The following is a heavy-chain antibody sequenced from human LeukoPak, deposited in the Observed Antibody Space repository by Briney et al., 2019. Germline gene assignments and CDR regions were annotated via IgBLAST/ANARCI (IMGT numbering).Heavy chain of an antibody. J-gene: IGHJ4*02. CDR2: IYYSENT. CDR1: VASVSSGSHY. D-gene: IGHD3-10*01. Sequence: SETLSLTCTVSVASVSSGSHYWSWIRQPPGKGLEWIGYIYYSENTNYNPSLKSRVTISVDTSKSQFSLNLNSVTAADTAVYYCAREGLASMVRGVIGHWGQGTLVTVSS. CDR3: AREGLASMVRGVIGH. V-gene: IGHV4-61*01.